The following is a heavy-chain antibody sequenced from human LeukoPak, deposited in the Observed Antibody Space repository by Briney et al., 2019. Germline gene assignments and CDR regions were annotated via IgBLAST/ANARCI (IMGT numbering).Heavy chain of an antibody. D-gene: IGHD3-10*01. J-gene: IGHJ4*02. Sequence: GGSLRLSCAASGFTVSSNYMSWVRQAPGKGLEWVSVIYSGGSTYYADSVKGRFTISRDNSKNTLYLQVNSLGAEDTVVYYCARGGSGAGPFDYWGQGTLVTVSS. CDR3: ARGGSGAGPFDY. CDR2: IYSGGST. V-gene: IGHV3-53*01. CDR1: GFTVSSNY.